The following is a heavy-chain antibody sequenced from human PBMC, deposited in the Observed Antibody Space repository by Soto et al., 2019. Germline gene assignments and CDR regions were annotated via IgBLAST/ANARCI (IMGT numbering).Heavy chain of an antibody. CDR3: AREGTTVVTPMSHCDY. V-gene: IGHV3-33*01. CDR2: IWYDGSNK. D-gene: IGHD4-17*01. J-gene: IGHJ4*02. Sequence: QVQLVESGGGVVQPGRSLRLSCAASGFTFSSYGMHWVRQAPGKGLEWVAVIWYDGSNKYYADSVKGRFTISRDNSKNTLYLQMNSLRAEDTAVYYCAREGTTVVTPMSHCDYWGQGTLVIVSS. CDR1: GFTFSSYG.